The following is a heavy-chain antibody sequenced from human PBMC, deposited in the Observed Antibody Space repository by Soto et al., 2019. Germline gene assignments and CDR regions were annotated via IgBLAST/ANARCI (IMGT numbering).Heavy chain of an antibody. V-gene: IGHV3-43*01. Sequence: EVQLVESGGVVVQPGGSLRLSCAASGFTFDDYTMHWVRQAPGKGLEWVSLISWDGGSTYYADSVKGRFTISRDNSKNSLYLQMNSLRTEDTALYYCAKDIVPQWELLLISFYGMDVWGQGTTVTVSS. CDR1: GFTFDDYT. J-gene: IGHJ6*02. CDR3: AKDIVPQWELLLISFYGMDV. D-gene: IGHD1-26*01. CDR2: ISWDGGST.